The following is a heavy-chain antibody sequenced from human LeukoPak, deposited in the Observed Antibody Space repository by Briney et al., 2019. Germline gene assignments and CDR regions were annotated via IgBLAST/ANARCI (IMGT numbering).Heavy chain of an antibody. J-gene: IGHJ4*02. D-gene: IGHD2-15*01. CDR3: ARRYCSGGSCYSSFDY. CDR1: GGSISSYY. V-gene: IGHV4-59*08. CDR2: IYYSGST. Sequence: SETLSLTCTVPGGSISSYYWSWIRQPPGKGLEWIEYIYYSGSTNYNPYLKSRVTISVDTSKNQFSPKLSSATAADTAVYYCARRYCSGGSCYSSFDYWGQGSLVTVSS.